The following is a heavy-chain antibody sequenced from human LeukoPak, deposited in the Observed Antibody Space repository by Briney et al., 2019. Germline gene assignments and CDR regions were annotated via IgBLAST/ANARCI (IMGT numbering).Heavy chain of an antibody. Sequence: GRSLRLSCAASGFTFSSYAMDWVRQAPGKGLEWVAVISYDGSNKYYADSVKGRFTISRDNSKNTLYLQMNSLRAEDTAVYYCARDRHYGSGSYYDYWGQGTLVTVSS. CDR3: ARDRHYGSGSYYDY. CDR2: ISYDGSNK. J-gene: IGHJ4*02. CDR1: GFTFSSYA. D-gene: IGHD3-10*01. V-gene: IGHV3-30*04.